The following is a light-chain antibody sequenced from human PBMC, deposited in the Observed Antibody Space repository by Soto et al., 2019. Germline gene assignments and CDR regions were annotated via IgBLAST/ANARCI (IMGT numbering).Light chain of an antibody. CDR1: SSNIGSNT. CDR3: AAWDDTLNGYV. V-gene: IGLV1-44*01. CDR2: SNN. Sequence: QSVLTQPPSASGTPGQRVTISCSGSSSNIGSNTVNWYRQLPRTAPKLLIYSNNQRPSGVPDRFSGSKSGTSASLAISGLQSEDEADYYCAAWDDTLNGYVFGTGTKVTVL. J-gene: IGLJ1*01.